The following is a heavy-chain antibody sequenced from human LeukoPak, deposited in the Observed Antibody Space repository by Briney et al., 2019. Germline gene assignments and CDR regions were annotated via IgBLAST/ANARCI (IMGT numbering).Heavy chain of an antibody. J-gene: IGHJ3*02. D-gene: IGHD3-10*01. Sequence: PSQTLSLTCTVSGGSISSGSYYWSWIRQPAGKGLEWIGRIYTSGSTNYNPSLKSRVTISVDTSKNQFSLKLSSVTAADTAVYYCARVGVRGVNIWDQGTMVTVSS. CDR3: ARVGVRGVNI. CDR2: IYTSGST. V-gene: IGHV4-61*02. CDR1: GGSISSGSYY.